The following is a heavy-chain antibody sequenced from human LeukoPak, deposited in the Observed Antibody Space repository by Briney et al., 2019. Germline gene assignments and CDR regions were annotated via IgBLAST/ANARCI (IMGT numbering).Heavy chain of an antibody. D-gene: IGHD1-26*01. CDR1: GFTFSSYA. CDR2: ISSMGGST. CDR3: AKDFTRIRYSNGYYWDYGMDV. V-gene: IGHV3-23*01. J-gene: IGHJ6*02. Sequence: GASLRLSCTPSGFTFSSYAMNWVRQSPGKGLEWVSLISSMGGSTYYADSVKGCFIISRDNTRNMLYLEMNNLRAEDTAVYFCAKDFTRIRYSNGYYWDYGMDVWGPGTTVTVSS.